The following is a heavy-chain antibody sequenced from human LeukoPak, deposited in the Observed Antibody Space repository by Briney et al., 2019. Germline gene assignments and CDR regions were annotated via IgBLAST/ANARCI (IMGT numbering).Heavy chain of an antibody. J-gene: IGHJ3*02. CDR1: GFTFSPYW. CDR3: ARDSPYGDYDAFDI. Sequence: PGGSLRLSCAAPGFTFSPYWMSWVRQAPGKGLEWVANIKEDGSEKYYVDSVKGRFTISRDNAKNSLYLEMTSLRAEDTAVYYCARDSPYGDYDAFDIWGQGTMVTVSS. CDR2: IKEDGSEK. D-gene: IGHD4-17*01. V-gene: IGHV3-7*01.